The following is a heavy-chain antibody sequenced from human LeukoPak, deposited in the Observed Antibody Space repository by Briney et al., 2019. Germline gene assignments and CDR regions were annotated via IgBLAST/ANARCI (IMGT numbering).Heavy chain of an antibody. J-gene: IGHJ4*02. CDR2: IYYSGST. D-gene: IGHD6-19*01. Sequence: SETLSLTCTVSGGSISSYYWSWIRQPPGKGLEWIGYIYYSGSTNYNPSLKSRVTISVDTSKNQFSLKLSSVTAADTAVYYCARGGGEAGTPYNPYDYWGQGTLVTVSS. CDR3: ARGGGEAGTPYNPYDY. V-gene: IGHV4-59*01. CDR1: GGSISSYY.